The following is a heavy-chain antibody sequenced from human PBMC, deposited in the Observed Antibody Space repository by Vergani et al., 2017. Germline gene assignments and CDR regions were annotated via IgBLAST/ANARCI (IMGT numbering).Heavy chain of an antibody. Sequence: QVQLQQWGAGLLKPSETLSLTCAVYGGSFSGYYWSWIRQPPGKGLEWIGEINHSGSTNYNPSLKSRVTISVDTSKNQVSLNLSSVTAADTAVYYCARVQNYIVVVPAAKSLITDWYFDLWGRGTLVTVSS. D-gene: IGHD2-2*01. CDR3: ARVQNYIVVVPAAKSLITDWYFDL. CDR1: GGSFSGYY. V-gene: IGHV4-34*01. J-gene: IGHJ2*01. CDR2: INHSGST.